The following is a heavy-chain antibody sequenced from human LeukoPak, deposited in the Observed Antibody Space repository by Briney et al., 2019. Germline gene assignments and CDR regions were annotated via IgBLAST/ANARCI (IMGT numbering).Heavy chain of an antibody. CDR2: ISYDGSNK. J-gene: IGHJ3*02. D-gene: IGHD6-19*01. CDR1: GFTFSSYA. V-gene: IGHV3-30*04. CDR3: ARDLGWLDAFDI. Sequence: QAGRSLRLSCAASGFTFSSYAMHWVRQAPGKGLEWVAVISYDGSNKYYADSVKGRFTISRDNSKNTLYLQMNSLRAEDTAVYYCARDLGWLDAFDIWGQGTMVTVSS.